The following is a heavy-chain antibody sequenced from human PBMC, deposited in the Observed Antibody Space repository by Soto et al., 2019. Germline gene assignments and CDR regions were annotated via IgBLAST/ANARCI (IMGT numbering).Heavy chain of an antibody. Sequence: LRLSCAASGFIVSTIYMSWVRQAPGKGLEWVSTIYADGRTYYADSVKGRFTMSRDDVKNTLFLQMNSLRVEDTAVYYCARDIDYCGQGTLVTVSS. J-gene: IGHJ4*02. CDR2: IYADGRT. V-gene: IGHV3-66*01. CDR3: ARDIDY. CDR1: GFIVSTIY.